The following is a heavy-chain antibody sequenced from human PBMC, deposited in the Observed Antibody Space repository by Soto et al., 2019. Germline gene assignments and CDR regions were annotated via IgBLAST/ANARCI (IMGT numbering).Heavy chain of an antibody. D-gene: IGHD3-10*01. CDR3: ARSSRRSLWFGEFDY. J-gene: IGHJ4*02. CDR1: GGSISSYY. CDR2: IYYSGST. V-gene: IGHV4-59*01. Sequence: SETLSLTCTVSGGSISSYYWSWIRQPPGKGLEWIGYIYYSGSTNYNPSLKSRVTISVDTSKNQFSLKLSSVTAADTAVYYCARSSRRSLWFGEFDYWGQGTLVTVSS.